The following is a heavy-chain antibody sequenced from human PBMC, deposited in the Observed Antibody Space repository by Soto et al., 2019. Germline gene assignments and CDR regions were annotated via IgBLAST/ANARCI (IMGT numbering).Heavy chain of an antibody. Sequence: PGGSLRLSCAASGVTFSSYAMTWVRQAPGKGLEWVSGISGSGDRTYYADSVKGRFTISRDNSKNTLYLQMNSLRAEDTAVYYCASGRGRYFYYGMDVWGQGTTVTVSS. D-gene: IGHD1-26*01. CDR3: ASGRGRYFYYGMDV. J-gene: IGHJ6*02. CDR1: GVTFSSYA. CDR2: ISGSGDRT. V-gene: IGHV3-23*01.